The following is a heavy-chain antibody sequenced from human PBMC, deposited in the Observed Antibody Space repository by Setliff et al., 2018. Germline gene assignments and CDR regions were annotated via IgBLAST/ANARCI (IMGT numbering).Heavy chain of an antibody. CDR2: ISGSGGST. V-gene: IGHV3-23*01. J-gene: IGHJ4*02. CDR1: GFTFSSYA. Sequence: LRLSCAASGFTFSSYAMSWVRQAPGKGLEWVSAISGSGGSTYYEDSVKGRFTISRDNSKNTVYLQVNSLRGEDTAVYHCAKDPKYRGVWPHPAYFDYWGQGALVTVSS. D-gene: IGHD6-6*01. CDR3: AKDPKYRGVWPHPAYFDY.